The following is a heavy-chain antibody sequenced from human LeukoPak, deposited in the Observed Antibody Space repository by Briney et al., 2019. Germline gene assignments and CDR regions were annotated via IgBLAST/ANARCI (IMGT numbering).Heavy chain of an antibody. CDR2: IYPGDSDT. J-gene: IGHJ4*02. V-gene: IGHV5-51*01. Sequence: GESLKISCKGSGYSFTSYWIGWVRQMPGKGLEWMGIIYPGDSDTRYSPSFQGQVTISADKSISTAYLQWSSLKASDTAMYYCARAYFYDSSGYYVHFDYWGQGTLVTVSS. CDR3: ARAYFYDSSGYYVHFDY. CDR1: GYSFTSYW. D-gene: IGHD3-22*01.